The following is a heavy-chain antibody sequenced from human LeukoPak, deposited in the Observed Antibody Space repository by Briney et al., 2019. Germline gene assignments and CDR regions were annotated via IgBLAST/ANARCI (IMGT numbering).Heavy chain of an antibody. CDR3: ASAKQNY. CDR1: GFTFSSYW. Sequence: GGSLRLSCVASGFTFSSYWMAWVRQAPGKGLECLANIKQDGSEKYYGDSVKGRFTISRDNAKNSLYLQVNSLRAEDTAVYYCASAKQNYWGQGMLVTVSS. J-gene: IGHJ4*02. CDR2: IKQDGSEK. V-gene: IGHV3-7*01. D-gene: IGHD4/OR15-4a*01.